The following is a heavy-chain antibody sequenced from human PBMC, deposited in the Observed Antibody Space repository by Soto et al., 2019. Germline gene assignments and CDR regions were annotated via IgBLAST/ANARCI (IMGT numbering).Heavy chain of an antibody. CDR2: IYYSGST. CDR1: GGSISSYY. V-gene: IGHV4-59*01. CDR3: ARDGLYSNYYYYGMDV. D-gene: IGHD4-4*01. J-gene: IGHJ6*02. Sequence: QVQLQESGPGLVKPSETLSLTCTVSGGSISSYYWSWIRQPPGKGLEWIGYIYYSGSTNYNPSLKSRVTISVDTSKNQFSLKLSSVTAADTAVYYCARDGLYSNYYYYGMDVWGQGTTVTVSS.